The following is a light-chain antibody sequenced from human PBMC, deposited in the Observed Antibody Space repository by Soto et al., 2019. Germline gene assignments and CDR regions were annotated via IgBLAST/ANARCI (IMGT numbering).Light chain of an antibody. CDR2: EAS. CDR1: HDISTF. Sequence: DIQLTQSPSLLSASIGDRVTITCRASHDISTFLAWYQQKLGKAPKLLIYEASTLQSGVPSRFSGSGSGTEFTLTISGLLPEDFAAYHCQQLYTLPFTFGQGTRL. V-gene: IGKV1-9*01. CDR3: QQLYTLPFT. J-gene: IGKJ5*01.